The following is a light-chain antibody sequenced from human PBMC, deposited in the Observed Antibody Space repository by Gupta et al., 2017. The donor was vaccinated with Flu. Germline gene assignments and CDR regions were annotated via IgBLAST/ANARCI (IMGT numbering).Light chain of an antibody. Sequence: QSALTQPPSASGSLGQSVTIPCTGTNDDIDAYNYVSWFQQYPGKAPRLIIYEVTKRPSGVPDRFSGSKSGTTASLTISGLQAEDEADYYCSSYTGNRKGVFGGGTKLTVL. CDR3: SSYTGNRKGV. V-gene: IGLV2-8*01. J-gene: IGLJ3*02. CDR1: NDDIDAYNY. CDR2: EVT.